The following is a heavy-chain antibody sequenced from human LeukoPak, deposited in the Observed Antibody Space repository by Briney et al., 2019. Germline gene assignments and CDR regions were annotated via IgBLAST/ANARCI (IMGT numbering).Heavy chain of an antibody. D-gene: IGHD6-19*01. Sequence: PSETLSLTCGVYGGSFSGYYWSWIRQPPGKGLEWTGEINHSGSTNYNPSLKSRVTVSVDTSKHQFSLKLSSVTAADTAVYYCARGLTFRGGWYGAFDFWGQGTMVTVSS. V-gene: IGHV4-34*01. CDR3: ARGLTFRGGWYGAFDF. CDR2: INHSGST. CDR1: GGSFSGYY. J-gene: IGHJ3*01.